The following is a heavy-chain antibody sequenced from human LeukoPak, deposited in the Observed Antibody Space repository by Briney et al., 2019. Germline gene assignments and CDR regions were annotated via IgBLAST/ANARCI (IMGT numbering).Heavy chain of an antibody. CDR2: IYYSGST. V-gene: IGHV4-31*03. D-gene: IGHD6-19*01. Sequence: SETLSLTCTVSGGSISSGGYYWSWIRQHPGKGLEWIGYIYYSGSTYYNPSLKSRVTISVDTSKNQFSLKLSSVTAADTAVYYCARGGAVAGIFLDYWGQGTLVTVSS. CDR3: ARGGAVAGIFLDY. CDR1: GGSISSGGYY. J-gene: IGHJ4*02.